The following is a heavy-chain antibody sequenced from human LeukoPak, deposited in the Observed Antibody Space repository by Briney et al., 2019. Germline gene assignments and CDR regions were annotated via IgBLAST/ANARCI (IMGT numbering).Heavy chain of an antibody. J-gene: IGHJ4*02. CDR3: ARLASWGITAYYFDY. Sequence: SETLSLTCTVSGGSISSNYWSWIRQPPGKGLEWIGYIYTSGSTNYNPSLKSRVTISVDTSKNQFSLKLSSVTAADTAVYYCARLASWGITAYYFDYWGQGTLVTVSS. CDR1: GGSISSNY. V-gene: IGHV4-4*09. D-gene: IGHD3-16*01. CDR2: IYTSGST.